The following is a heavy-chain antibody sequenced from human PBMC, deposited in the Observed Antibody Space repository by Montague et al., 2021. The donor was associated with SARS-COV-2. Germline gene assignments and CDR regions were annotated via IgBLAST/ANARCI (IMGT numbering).Heavy chain of an antibody. CDR3: ARISGKLVLL. D-gene: IGHD6-6*01. J-gene: IGHJ4*02. Sequence: SETLSLTCGVDGGSLIDYYWTWIRQPPGKGLEWIWSICYSGSTYYSPSLKSRFTISVDTSKNQFSLKLSSVTAADTAVYYCARISGKLVLLWGQGTLVTVAS. V-gene: IGHV4-34*01. CDR2: ICYSGST. CDR1: GGSLIDYY.